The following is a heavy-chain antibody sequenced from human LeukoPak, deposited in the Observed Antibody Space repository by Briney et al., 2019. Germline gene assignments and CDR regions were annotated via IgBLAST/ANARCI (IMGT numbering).Heavy chain of an antibody. CDR1: GGSISSSSYY. D-gene: IGHD6-13*01. CDR2: IYYSGST. V-gene: IGHV4-39*07. CDR3: ARDSSAGRFDY. J-gene: IGHJ4*02. Sequence: SETLSLTCTVSGGSISSSSYYWGWIRQPPGKGLEWIGSIYYSGSTYYNPSLKSRVTISVDTSKNQFSLKLSSVTAADTAVYYCARDSSAGRFDYWGQGTLVTVSS.